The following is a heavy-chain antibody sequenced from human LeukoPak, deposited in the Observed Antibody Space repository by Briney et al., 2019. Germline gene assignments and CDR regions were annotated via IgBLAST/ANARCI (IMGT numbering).Heavy chain of an antibody. CDR1: GFTFSSYS. D-gene: IGHD2-15*01. CDR2: ISSSSSYI. Sequence: KTGGSLRLSCAASGFTFSSYSMNWVRQAPGKGLEWASSISSSSSYIYYADSVKGRFTISRDNAKSSLYLQMNSLRAEDTAVYYCARVFVVVVAATHYGMDVWGQGTTVTVSS. J-gene: IGHJ6*02. CDR3: ARVFVVVVAATHYGMDV. V-gene: IGHV3-21*01.